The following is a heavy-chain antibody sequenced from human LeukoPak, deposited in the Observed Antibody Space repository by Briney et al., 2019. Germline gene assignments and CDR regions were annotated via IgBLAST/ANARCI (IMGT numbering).Heavy chain of an antibody. J-gene: IGHJ4*02. CDR3: ARDLVRGVITPGY. CDR1: GGTFSSYA. CDR2: IIPIFGTA. D-gene: IGHD3-10*01. Sequence: ASVKVSCKASGGTFSSYAISWVRQAPGQGLEWMGGIIPIFGTANYAQKFQGRVTITADESMSTAYMELSSLRSEDTAVYYCARDLVRGVITPGYWGQGTLVTVSS. V-gene: IGHV1-69*01.